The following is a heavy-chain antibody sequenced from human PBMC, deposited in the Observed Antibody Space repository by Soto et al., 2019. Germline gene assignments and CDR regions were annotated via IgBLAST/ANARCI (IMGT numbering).Heavy chain of an antibody. D-gene: IGHD2-21*01. CDR1: GFTFCNYW. CDR3: ASARHIGP. CDR2: IKQDGSER. Sequence: GGSLRLSCAASGFTFCNYWMSWVRQAPGKGPEWVSNIKQDGSERNYVDSVKGRFTISRDKAGDSLYLQMNRLRVEDTGVYYCASARHIGPWGQGTLVTVSS. V-gene: IGHV3-7*01. J-gene: IGHJ5*02.